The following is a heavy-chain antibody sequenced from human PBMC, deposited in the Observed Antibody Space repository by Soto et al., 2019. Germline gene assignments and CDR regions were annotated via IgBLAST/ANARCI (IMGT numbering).Heavy chain of an antibody. Sequence: EERLVQSGGGLVQPGGSLRLSCSASGFSVGGNYMSWVRQAPGKGLALVSLIYSGGNPLYTDSMKRRFTLSRDNSNNMLYLQMDSLRADDTAVYYCARGPNSDCWGQGTLVIVSS. J-gene: IGHJ4*02. V-gene: IGHV3-53*01. CDR2: IYSGGNP. CDR3: ARGPNSDC. D-gene: IGHD2-21*01. CDR1: GFSVGGNY.